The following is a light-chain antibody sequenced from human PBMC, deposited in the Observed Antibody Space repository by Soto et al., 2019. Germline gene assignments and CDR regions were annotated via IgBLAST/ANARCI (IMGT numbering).Light chain of an antibody. Sequence: QYVLTQPASVSGSPGQSITISCTGTSTHVGGYNYLTWYQQNPGKAPKVMIYEVSNRPSGVSNRFSGSKSGNTASLTISGLQAEDEADYYCSSYTTSGTPVFGGGTKVTGL. J-gene: IGLJ3*02. CDR3: SSYTTSGTPV. CDR1: STHVGGYNY. CDR2: EVS. V-gene: IGLV2-14*01.